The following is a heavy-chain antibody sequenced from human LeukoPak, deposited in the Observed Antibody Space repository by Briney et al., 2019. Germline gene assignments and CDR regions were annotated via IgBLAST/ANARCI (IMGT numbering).Heavy chain of an antibody. V-gene: IGHV3-43*02. Sequence: PGGSLRLSCAASGFTFDKYAMHWVRQRPGNGLEWVSLISADVDGTHYADSARGRFTISRDNSKNSLYLQMNSLRPEDTALYYCAKDMTYASVWGIDSWGQGTLVTVSS. J-gene: IGHJ4*02. CDR1: GFTFDKYA. D-gene: IGHD6-19*01. CDR2: ISADVDGT. CDR3: AKDMTYASVWGIDS.